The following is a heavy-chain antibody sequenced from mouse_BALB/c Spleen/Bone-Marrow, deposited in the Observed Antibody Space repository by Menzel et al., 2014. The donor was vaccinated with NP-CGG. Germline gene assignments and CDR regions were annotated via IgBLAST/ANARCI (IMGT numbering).Heavy chain of an antibody. CDR3: AREGWLLRFDY. D-gene: IGHD2-3*01. J-gene: IGHJ2*01. CDR2: INPYNDGT. CDR1: GYTFTAYV. Sequence: EVQLQQSGPELVKPGASVKMSCKASGYTFTAYVMHWVKQKPGQGLEWIGYINPYNDGTNYIEKFKGKATLTSDIPSSTAYMGLSSLTSEDSAVYYCAREGWLLRFDYWGQGTTLTASS. V-gene: IGHV1-14*01.